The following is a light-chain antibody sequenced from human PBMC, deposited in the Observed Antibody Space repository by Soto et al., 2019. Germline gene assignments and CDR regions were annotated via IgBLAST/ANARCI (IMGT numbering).Light chain of an antibody. CDR1: QSISASY. Sequence: EIVLTQSPGTLSLSPGERATLSCRASQSISASYIAWYQQKPGQAPRLLIYGASNRATGIPDRFSGSASGTDFVLTISRLEPEDFAVYYCQQYGSSGTFGQGTKVEIK. CDR2: GAS. J-gene: IGKJ1*01. CDR3: QQYGSSGT. V-gene: IGKV3-20*01.